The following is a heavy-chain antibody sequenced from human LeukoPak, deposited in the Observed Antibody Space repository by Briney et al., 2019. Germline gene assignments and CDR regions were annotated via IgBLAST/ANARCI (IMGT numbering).Heavy chain of an antibody. Sequence: PSETLSLTCTVSGGSISSGDYYWSWIRPPPGKGLEWIGYIYYSGSTYYNPSLKSRVTISVDTSKNHFSLKLSSVTAPDTAVYYSARDPSNLRRXGYYYYYMDVWGKGTTVTVSS. V-gene: IGHV4-30-4*08. CDR3: ARDPSNLRRXGYYYYYMDV. J-gene: IGHJ6*03. D-gene: IGHD2-8*01. CDR1: GGSISSGDYY. CDR2: IYYSGST.